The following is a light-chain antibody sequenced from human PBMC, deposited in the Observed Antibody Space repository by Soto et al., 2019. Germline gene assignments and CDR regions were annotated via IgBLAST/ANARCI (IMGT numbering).Light chain of an antibody. CDR3: QQYISWHAIT. J-gene: IGKJ5*01. Sequence: EIVLTQSPAILSLSPGESATLSCRANESVRGSLGWYQQRPGQAPRLLMYDTFNRATGIPPRFSGSGFGTDFTLTISSVEPEDFAVYYCQQYISWHAITFGQGTRLDIK. V-gene: IGKV3D-11*02. CDR1: ESVRGS. CDR2: DTF.